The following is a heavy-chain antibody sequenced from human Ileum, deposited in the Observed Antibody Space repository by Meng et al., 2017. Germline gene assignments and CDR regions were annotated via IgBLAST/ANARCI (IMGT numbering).Heavy chain of an antibody. V-gene: IGHV3-74*01. J-gene: IGHJ4*02. Sequence: GESLKISCAASGFAFSKYWMHWVRQAPGKGLVWVAYLHTDGSSTYYADSVKGRFTISRDNAKNTLYLQMDSLRVEDTGVYYCVADPVDTHLMQLDDWGQGTLVTVSS. CDR3: VADPVDTHLMQLDD. CDR2: LHTDGSST. CDR1: GFAFSKYW. D-gene: IGHD3-16*01.